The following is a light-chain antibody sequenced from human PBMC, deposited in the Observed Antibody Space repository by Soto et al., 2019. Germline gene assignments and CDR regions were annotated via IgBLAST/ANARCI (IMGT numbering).Light chain of an antibody. CDR2: GAS. Sequence: ESVLTDSPWTLSLSPGERATLSCRASQSVSSSYLAWYQQKPGQAPRLLIYGASSRATGIPDRFSGSGSGTDFTLTISRLEPEDFAVYYCQQYGSSLSITFGQGTRPEIK. V-gene: IGKV3-20*01. J-gene: IGKJ5*01. CDR1: QSVSSSY. CDR3: QQYGSSLSIT.